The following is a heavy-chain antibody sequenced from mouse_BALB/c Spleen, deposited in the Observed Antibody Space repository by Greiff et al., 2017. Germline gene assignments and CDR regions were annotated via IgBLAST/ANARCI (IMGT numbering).Heavy chain of an antibody. D-gene: IGHD2-4*01. Sequence: EVKVVESGGGLVQPGGSLRLSCATSGFTFSDFYMEWVRQPPGKRLEWIAASRNKANDYTTEYSASVKGRFIVSRDTSQSILYLQMNALRAEDTAIYYCARDSLYYDYPWFAYWGQGTLVTVSA. CDR1: GFTFSDFY. J-gene: IGHJ3*01. V-gene: IGHV7-1*02. CDR3: ARDSLYYDYPWFAY. CDR2: SRNKANDYTT.